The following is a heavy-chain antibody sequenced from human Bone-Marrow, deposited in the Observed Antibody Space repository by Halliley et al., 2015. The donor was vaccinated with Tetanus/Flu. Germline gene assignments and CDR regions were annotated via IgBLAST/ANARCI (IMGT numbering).Heavy chain of an antibody. D-gene: IGHD2-8*01. Sequence: QLVQSGGEVKKPEASVRVSCKASGYIFTSYGISWVRQAPGQGLEWMGWISGYNGEKNYAQKFRDRLTMTTDTSTTTAYMELRSLRSDDTAVYYCARDYRPNDHGDWFDPWGQGTLVTVSS. CDR2: ISGYNGEK. V-gene: IGHV1-18*01. J-gene: IGHJ5*02. CDR1: GYIFTSYG. CDR3: ARDYRPNDHGDWFDP.